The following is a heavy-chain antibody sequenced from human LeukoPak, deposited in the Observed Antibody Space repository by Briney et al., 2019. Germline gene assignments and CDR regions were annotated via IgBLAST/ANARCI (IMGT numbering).Heavy chain of an antibody. J-gene: IGHJ4*02. CDR3: VRLINWRFDY. D-gene: IGHD1-20*01. CDR1: GGSFSGYY. CDR2: INHSGST. Sequence: SETLSLTCAVYGGSFSGYYWSWIRQPPGKGLEWIGEINHSGSTNYDSSLKSRVTISVDTSKNQFSLKLTSVIAADTAVYYCVRLINWRFDYWGQGTLVTVSS. V-gene: IGHV4-34*01.